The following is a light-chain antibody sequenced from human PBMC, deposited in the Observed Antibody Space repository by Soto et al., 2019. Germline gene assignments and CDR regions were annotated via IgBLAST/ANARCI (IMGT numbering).Light chain of an antibody. CDR2: EGT. V-gene: IGLV2-23*01. CDR1: NSDVLSYDA. Sequence: QSALTQPASVSGSPGQSITISCTGTNSDVLSYDAVSWYQHHPGKAPKLIIYEGTKRPSGISNRFSGPKSGNMASLTISGLQAEDEADYYCGANAYSNGWVFGGGTKLTVL. CDR3: GANAYSNGWV. J-gene: IGLJ3*02.